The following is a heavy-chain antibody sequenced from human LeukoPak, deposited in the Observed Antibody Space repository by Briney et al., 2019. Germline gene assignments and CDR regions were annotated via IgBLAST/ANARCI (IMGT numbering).Heavy chain of an antibody. V-gene: IGHV3-21*01. Sequence: GGSLRLSCAASVFTFSSHRMNWVRQAPGKGLEWVSSISSSSSYIYYTDSVKGRFTISTDNAKNTLYLQMNSLRAEDTAVYYCARELTRIDAFDIWGQGTMVTVSS. J-gene: IGHJ3*02. CDR1: VFTFSSHR. CDR3: ARELTRIDAFDI. CDR2: ISSSSSYI. D-gene: IGHD1-14*01.